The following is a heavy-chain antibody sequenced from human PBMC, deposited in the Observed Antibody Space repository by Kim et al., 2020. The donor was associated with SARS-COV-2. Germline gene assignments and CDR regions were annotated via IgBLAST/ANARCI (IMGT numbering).Heavy chain of an antibody. D-gene: IGHD2-15*01. CDR3: AKIGPSEKDTGIDY. CDR1: GFTFSSYA. V-gene: IGHV3-23*01. J-gene: IGHJ4*02. Sequence: GGSLRLSCAASGFTFSSYAMSWVRQAPAKGLEWVSAISGSGGSTYYADSVKGRFTISRDNSKNTLYLQMNSLRAEDTAVYYCAKIGPSEKDTGIDYWGQGTLVTVSS. CDR2: ISGSGGST.